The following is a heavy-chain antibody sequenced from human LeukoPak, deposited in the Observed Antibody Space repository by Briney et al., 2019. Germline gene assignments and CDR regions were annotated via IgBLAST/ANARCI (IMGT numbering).Heavy chain of an antibody. CDR1: GFTFSSYP. CDR3: ARDRSSSWLPLGFDY. J-gene: IGHJ4*02. V-gene: IGHV3-30*09. D-gene: IGHD6-13*01. CDR2: ISYDGTNK. Sequence: GGSLRLSCAASGFTFSSYPMHWVRQAPGKGLEWVAVISYDGTNKWYADSVQGRFAISRDNSKNTLYLQMNSLRPEDTAVYYCARDRSSSWLPLGFDYWGQGTLVTVSS.